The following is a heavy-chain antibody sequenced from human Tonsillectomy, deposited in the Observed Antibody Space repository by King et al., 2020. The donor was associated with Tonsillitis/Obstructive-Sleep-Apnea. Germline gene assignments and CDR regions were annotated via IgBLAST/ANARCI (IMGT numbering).Heavy chain of an antibody. CDR1: GFTFSSYW. V-gene: IGHV3-7*03. J-gene: IGHJ4*02. D-gene: IGHD1-26*01. CDR2: IKQDGSEK. CDR3: AGNSGSSYEGH. Sequence: VQLVESGGGLVQPGGSLRLACAASGFTFSSYWMSWVRQAPGKGLEWVANIKQDGSEKYYVDSVKGRFTISRDNAKNSLYLQMNSLRAEDTAVYYCAGNSGSSYEGHWGPGTLVTVSS.